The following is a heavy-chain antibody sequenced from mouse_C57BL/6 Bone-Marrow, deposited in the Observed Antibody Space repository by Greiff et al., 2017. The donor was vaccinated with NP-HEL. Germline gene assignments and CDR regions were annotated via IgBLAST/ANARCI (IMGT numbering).Heavy chain of an antibody. CDR3: ARDAGWSRGFAY. CDR1: GFTFSDFY. Sequence: EVKLMESGGGLVQSGRSLRLSCATSGFTFSDFYMEWVRQAPGKGLEWIAASRNKANDYTTEYSASVKGRFIVSRDTSQSILYLQMNALRAEDTAIYYCARDAGWSRGFAYWGQGTLVTVSA. J-gene: IGHJ3*01. V-gene: IGHV7-1*01. D-gene: IGHD2-3*01. CDR2: SRNKANDYTT.